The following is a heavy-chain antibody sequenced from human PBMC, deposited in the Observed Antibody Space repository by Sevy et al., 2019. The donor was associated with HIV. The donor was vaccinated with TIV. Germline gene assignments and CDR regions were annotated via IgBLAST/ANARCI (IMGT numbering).Heavy chain of an antibody. CDR1: AFTLSSRW. V-gene: IGHV3-7*01. CDR2: IKQDGSEK. Sequence: GGSLRLSCAASAFTLSSRWMSWVRQAPGKGLEWVANIKQDGSEKYYVDSVKDRFTISRDNAKNSLYLQMNSLRAEDTAVYYCVPSGGGHAGYWGQGALVTVSS. D-gene: IGHD2-15*01. CDR3: VPSGGGHAGY. J-gene: IGHJ4*02.